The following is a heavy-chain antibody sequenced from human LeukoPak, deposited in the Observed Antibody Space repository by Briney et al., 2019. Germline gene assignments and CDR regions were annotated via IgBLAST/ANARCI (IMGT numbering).Heavy chain of an antibody. V-gene: IGHV1-69*13. CDR2: IIPIFGTA. J-gene: IGHJ4*02. CDR3: ARGDSSSWYFYD. CDR1: GGTFSSYA. Sequence: ASVKVSCTASGGTFSSYAISWVRQAPGQGLEWMGGIIPIFGTANYAQKFQGRVTITADESTSTAYMELSSLRSEDTAVYYCARGDSSSWYFYDWGQGTLVTVSS. D-gene: IGHD6-13*01.